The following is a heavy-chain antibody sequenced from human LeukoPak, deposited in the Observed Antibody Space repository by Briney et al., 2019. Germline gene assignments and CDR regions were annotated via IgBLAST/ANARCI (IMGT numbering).Heavy chain of an antibody. V-gene: IGHV3-7*05. D-gene: IGHD3-10*01. J-gene: IGHJ4*02. CDR3: AREMEGDYGSGTFFDL. CDR2: IKEDGSGK. CDR1: GFTFSNYW. Sequence: PGGSLRLSCAASGFTFSNYWMSWVRQAPGKGLEWVANIKEDGSGKYYVDSVKGRFTISRDNAKNSLYLQMNGLRAEDTAVYYCAREMEGDYGSGTFFDLWGQGNMVTVSS.